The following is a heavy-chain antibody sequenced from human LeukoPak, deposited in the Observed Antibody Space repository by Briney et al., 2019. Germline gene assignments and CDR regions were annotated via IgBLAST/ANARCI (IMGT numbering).Heavy chain of an antibody. V-gene: IGHV3-30*02. Sequence: GGSLRLSCAASGFTFSSYGMHWVRQAPGKGLEWVAFIRYDGSNKYYADSVKGRFTISRDNSKNTLCLQMNSLRAEDTAVYYCAKGPGMATVKRYLDYWGQGTLVTVSS. CDR3: AKGPGMATVKRYLDY. CDR2: IRYDGSNK. D-gene: IGHD5-24*01. J-gene: IGHJ4*02. CDR1: GFTFSSYG.